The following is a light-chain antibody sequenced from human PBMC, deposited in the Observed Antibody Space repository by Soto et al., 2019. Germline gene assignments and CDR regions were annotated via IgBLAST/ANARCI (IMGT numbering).Light chain of an antibody. CDR2: EVS. J-gene: IGLJ1*01. CDR3: SSYARSNNYV. V-gene: IGLV2-8*01. Sequence: QSALTQPPSASESPGQSVTISCTGTSSDVGGSNYVSWYQQHPGKAPRLMIYEVSKRPSGVPDRFSGSKSGNTASLTVSGLQAEDEADYYCSSYARSNNYVFGTGTKVTVL. CDR1: SSDVGGSNY.